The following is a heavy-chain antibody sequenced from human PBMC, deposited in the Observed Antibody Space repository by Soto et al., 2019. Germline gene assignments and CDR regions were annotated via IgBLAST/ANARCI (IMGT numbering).Heavy chain of an antibody. CDR3: ARSGYYDVYGMDV. Sequence: ASVKVSCKASGYTFTGSYMHWVRQAPGQGLEWMGWINPNSGGTNYAQKFQGWVTMTRDTSISTAYMELSRLRSDDTAVYYCARSGYYDVYGMDVWGQGTTVTVSS. CDR1: GYTFTGSY. D-gene: IGHD3-22*01. J-gene: IGHJ6*02. V-gene: IGHV1-2*04. CDR2: INPNSGGT.